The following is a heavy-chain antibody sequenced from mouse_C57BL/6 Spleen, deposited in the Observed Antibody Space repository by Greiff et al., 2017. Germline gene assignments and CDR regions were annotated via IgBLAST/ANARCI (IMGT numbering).Heavy chain of an antibody. J-gene: IGHJ4*01. CDR2: INPSTGGT. CDR1: GYSFTGYY. CDR3: ARTRSSYAMDY. V-gene: IGHV1-42*01. Sequence: VHVKQSGPELVKPGASVKISCKASGYSFTGYYMNWVKQSPEKSLEWIGEINPSTGGTTYNQKFKAKATLTVDKSSSTAYMQLKSLTSEDSAVYYCARTRSSYAMDYWGQGTSVTVSS. D-gene: IGHD1-1*01.